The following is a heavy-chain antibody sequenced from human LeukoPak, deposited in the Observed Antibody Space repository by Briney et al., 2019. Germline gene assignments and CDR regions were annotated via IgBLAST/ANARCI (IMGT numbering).Heavy chain of an antibody. CDR2: IYHSGST. CDR3: ARHYTPPYSSGWYTRSHYYYYYMDV. Sequence: PSGTLSLTCAVSGGSISSSNWWSWVRQPPGKGLEWIGEIYHSGSTNYNPSLKSRVTISVDTSKNQFSLKLSSVTAADTAVYYCARHYTPPYSSGWYTRSHYYYYYMDVWGKGTTVTISS. V-gene: IGHV4-4*02. J-gene: IGHJ6*03. CDR1: GGSISSSNW. D-gene: IGHD6-19*01.